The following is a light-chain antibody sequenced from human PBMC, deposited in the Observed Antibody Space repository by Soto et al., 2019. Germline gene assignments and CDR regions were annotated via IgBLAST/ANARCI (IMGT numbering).Light chain of an antibody. CDR1: QSVSSY. CDR3: QRGV. J-gene: IGKJ3*01. CDR2: DAS. Sequence: EIVLTQSPATLSLSPGERATLSCRASQSVSSYLAWYQQKPGQAPRLLIYDASNRATGIPARFSGSGSGTDLTLTISSLEPEDFAVYYCQRGVFGPGTKVDIK. V-gene: IGKV3-11*01.